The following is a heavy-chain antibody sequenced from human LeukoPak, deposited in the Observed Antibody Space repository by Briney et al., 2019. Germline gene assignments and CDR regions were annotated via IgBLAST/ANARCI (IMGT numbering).Heavy chain of an antibody. CDR3: AKEGVGHCSGGSCYSVVY. Sequence: GGSLRLSCAASGFTFDDYAMHWVRQAPGKGLEWVSGISWNSGSIGYADSVKGRFTISRDNAKNSLYLQMNSLRAEDTALYYCAKEGVGHCSGGSCYSVVYWGQGTLVTVSS. V-gene: IGHV3-9*01. CDR1: GFTFDDYA. J-gene: IGHJ4*02. D-gene: IGHD2-15*01. CDR2: ISWNSGSI.